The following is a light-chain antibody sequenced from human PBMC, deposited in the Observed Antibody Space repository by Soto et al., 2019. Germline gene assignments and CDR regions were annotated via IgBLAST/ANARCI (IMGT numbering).Light chain of an antibody. Sequence: QSVLTQPPSVSGTPGQRVTISCSGSSSNIGSNYVYWYQQLPGAAPKLLIYETYRRPSGVPDRFSGSKPGASASLAISGLRSDDEASYYCAAWDATLSEILFGGGTKVTVL. CDR3: AAWDATLSEIL. CDR1: SSNIGSNY. J-gene: IGLJ2*01. CDR2: ETY. V-gene: IGLV1-47*01.